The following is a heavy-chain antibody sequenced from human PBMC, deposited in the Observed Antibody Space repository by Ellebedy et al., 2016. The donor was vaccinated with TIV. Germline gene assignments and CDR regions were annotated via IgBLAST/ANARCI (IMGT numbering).Heavy chain of an antibody. Sequence: PGGSLRLSCAASGFTFSSYWMSWVRQAPGKGLEWVANIKQDGSEKYYVDSVKGRFTISRDNAKNSLYLQMNSLRAEDTAVYYCARDDRDYGDYVGNFQHWGQGTLVTVSS. J-gene: IGHJ1*01. D-gene: IGHD4-17*01. V-gene: IGHV3-7*03. CDR2: IKQDGSEK. CDR3: ARDDRDYGDYVGNFQH. CDR1: GFTFSSYW.